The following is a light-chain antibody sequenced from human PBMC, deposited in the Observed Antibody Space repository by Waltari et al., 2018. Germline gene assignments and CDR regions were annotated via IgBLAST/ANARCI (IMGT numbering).Light chain of an antibody. Sequence: EIVMTQSPATLSVSPGERATLSCRASQSVSSNLAWYHQKPGQAPRLLIYDASTRATGIPDSFSGSGSGTEFTLTISSLQSEDFAVYYCQQYYNWPYTFGQGTKLEIK. CDR2: DAS. J-gene: IGKJ2*01. CDR1: QSVSSN. V-gene: IGKV3-15*01. CDR3: QQYYNWPYT.